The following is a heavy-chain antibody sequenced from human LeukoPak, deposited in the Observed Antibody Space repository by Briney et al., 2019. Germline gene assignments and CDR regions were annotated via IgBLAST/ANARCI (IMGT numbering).Heavy chain of an antibody. CDR2: TYYRSKWYN. Sequence: KYSQTLSLTCAISGDSVSSNSAAWTWIRQSPSRGLEWLGRTYYRSKWYNDYAVSVKSRITINADTSKNQFSLQLNSVTPEDTAVYYCARDRGSSWYHYYYGMDVWGQGTTVTVSS. V-gene: IGHV6-1*01. CDR1: GDSVSSNSAA. J-gene: IGHJ6*02. D-gene: IGHD6-13*01. CDR3: ARDRGSSWYHYYYGMDV.